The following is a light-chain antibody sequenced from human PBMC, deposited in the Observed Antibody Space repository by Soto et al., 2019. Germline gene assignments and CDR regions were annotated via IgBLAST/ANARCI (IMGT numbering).Light chain of an antibody. CDR3: QQYNTWPNT. V-gene: IGKV3-15*01. J-gene: IGKJ2*01. CDR1: HSVSSN. Sequence: IVMTQSPATLSVSPGERATLSCRASHSVSSNLAWYQQKPGQPPRLLIYGASTRATGFPARFSGSGSGTEFSLTISSLQSEDFAVYYCQQYNTWPNTFGQGTKLEIK. CDR2: GAS.